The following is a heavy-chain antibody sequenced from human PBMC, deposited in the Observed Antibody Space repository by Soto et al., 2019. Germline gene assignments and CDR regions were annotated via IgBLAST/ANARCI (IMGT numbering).Heavy chain of an antibody. Sequence: SVKVSCKASGFTFTSSAVQWVRQARGQRLEWIGWIVVGSGNTNYAQKFQERVTITRDMSTSTAYMELSSLRSEDTAVYYCAKSPGGYYSFDIWGQGTMVTVSS. CDR1: GFTFTSSA. CDR2: IVVGSGNT. V-gene: IGHV1-58*01. J-gene: IGHJ3*02. CDR3: AKSPGGYYSFDI. D-gene: IGHD3-3*01.